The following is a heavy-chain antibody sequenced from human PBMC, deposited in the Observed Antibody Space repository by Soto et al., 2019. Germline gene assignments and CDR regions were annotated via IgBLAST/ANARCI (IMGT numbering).Heavy chain of an antibody. CDR3: AKDSVGYYYYYDSSGYFDY. Sequence: GGSLRLSCAASGFTVSSNYMSWVRQAPGKGLEWVSVIYSGGSTYYADSVKGRFTISRDNSKNTLYLQMNSLRAEDTAVYYCAKDSVGYYYYYDSSGYFDYWGQGTLVTVSS. CDR2: IYSGGST. CDR1: GFTVSSNY. D-gene: IGHD3-22*01. V-gene: IGHV3-66*01. J-gene: IGHJ4*02.